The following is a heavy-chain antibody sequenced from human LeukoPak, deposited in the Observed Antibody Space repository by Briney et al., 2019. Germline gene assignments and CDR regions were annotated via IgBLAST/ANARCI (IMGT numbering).Heavy chain of an antibody. CDR3: TTEYCSSTSCYLYYFQH. J-gene: IGHJ1*01. CDR1: GYTLTELS. D-gene: IGHD2-2*01. CDR2: FDPEDGET. V-gene: IGHV1-24*01. Sequence: ASVKVSCKFSGYTLTELSMHWVRQAPGKGLEWMGGFDPEDGETIYAQKFQGRVTMTEDTSTHTAYMELSSLRSEDTAVYYCTTEYCSSTSCYLYYFQHWGQGTLVTVTS.